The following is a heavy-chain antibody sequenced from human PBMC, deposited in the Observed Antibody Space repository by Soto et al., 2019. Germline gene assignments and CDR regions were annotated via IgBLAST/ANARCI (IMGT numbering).Heavy chain of an antibody. J-gene: IGHJ4*02. CDR1: GFTFTSYA. CDR3: AKHDFWTLYNTGLDS. CDR2: ISGSGGDT. V-gene: IGHV3-23*01. D-gene: IGHD3-3*01. Sequence: EVQLLESGGGLVQPGGSLRLSCSASGFTFTSYAMSWVRQAPGKGRQWVSGISGSGGDTKSADSVKGRFTISRDNFKNILYLQMTSLRAEDTAVYYCAKHDFWTLYNTGLDSWGQGTLVTVSS.